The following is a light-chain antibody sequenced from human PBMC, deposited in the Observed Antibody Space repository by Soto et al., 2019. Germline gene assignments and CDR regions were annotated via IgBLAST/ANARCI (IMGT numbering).Light chain of an antibody. J-gene: IGKJ2*01. CDR2: GAS. Sequence: EIVLTQSPGTLSLSPGESATLSCRASQSLNYLAWYQQKPGQAPRLLIYGASSRATGIPDRFSGSGSGTDFALSISRLEPEDFAVYYCQHFGNSPVYTFGQGTKLEIE. V-gene: IGKV3-20*01. CDR1: QSLNY. CDR3: QHFGNSPVYT.